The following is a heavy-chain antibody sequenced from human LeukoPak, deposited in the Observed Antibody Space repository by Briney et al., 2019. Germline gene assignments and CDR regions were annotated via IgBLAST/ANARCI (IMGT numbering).Heavy chain of an antibody. J-gene: IGHJ4*02. Sequence: PGGSLRVSCAASGFTFSSYAMSWVRQAPGKGLEWASAISGSGNAVYYADSVKGRFTISRDNSKNTLFLQMNSLRVEDTAVYYCAKERGDTALSDFDYWGQGTLVTVSS. V-gene: IGHV3-23*01. CDR3: AKERGDTALSDFDY. D-gene: IGHD5-18*01. CDR1: GFTFSSYA. CDR2: ISGSGNAV.